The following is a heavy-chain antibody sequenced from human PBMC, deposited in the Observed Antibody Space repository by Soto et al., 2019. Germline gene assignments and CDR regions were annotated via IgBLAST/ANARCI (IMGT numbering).Heavy chain of an antibody. J-gene: IGHJ4*02. CDR1: GFTFSTHA. Sequence: GGSLRLSCAVSGFTFSTHATSWVRQAPGKGLEWVSGTSATGSTTYYADSVKGQFTISRDNSKNTLYLQMNSLRAEDTAVYYCAKQSKWSSTSCYSGGSTCPLDCWGQGTLVTVSS. V-gene: IGHV3-23*01. CDR3: AKQSKWSSTSCYSGGSTCPLDC. CDR2: TSATGSTT. D-gene: IGHD2-2*02.